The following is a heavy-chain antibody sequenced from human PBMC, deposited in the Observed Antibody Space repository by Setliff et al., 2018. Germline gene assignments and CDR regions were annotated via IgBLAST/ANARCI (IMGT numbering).Heavy chain of an antibody. Sequence: PSETLSLTCSVYGESFSNNYWSWIRQSPGKGLEWIGESDHGGNTTIHPSLKSRLTMSVDTSKNHFSLNLTSVTAADTAVYFCARDNTILGATDYWGQGTLVTVSS. CDR2: SDHGGNT. D-gene: IGHD1-26*01. CDR1: GESFSNNY. CDR3: ARDNTILGATDY. V-gene: IGHV4-34*01. J-gene: IGHJ4*02.